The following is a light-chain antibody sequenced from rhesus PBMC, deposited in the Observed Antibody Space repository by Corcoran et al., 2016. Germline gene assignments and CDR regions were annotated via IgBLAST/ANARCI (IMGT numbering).Light chain of an antibody. Sequence: DIQMTQSPSSLSASVGDTVTITCRASQGISSWLAWYQQKPGKAPKLLFYKASSLQSGVPSRFSGSGSGTDFTLTISSLQSEDFATYYCQQYSSGPFTFGPGTKLDIK. CDR2: KAS. V-gene: IGKV1-22*01. CDR3: QQYSSGPFT. CDR1: QGISSW. J-gene: IGKJ3*01.